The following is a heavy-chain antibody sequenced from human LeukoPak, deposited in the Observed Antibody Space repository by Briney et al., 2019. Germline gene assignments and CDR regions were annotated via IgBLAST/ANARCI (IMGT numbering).Heavy chain of an antibody. J-gene: IGHJ5*02. V-gene: IGHV5-51*01. CDR1: GYSFTSYW. D-gene: IGHD4-17*01. Sequence: GESLKISCKGSGYSFTSYWIGWVRQMPGKGLEWMGIIYPGDSDTRYSPPFQGQVTISADKSISTAYLQWSSLKASDTAMYYCARRTEVYGDYGWWFDPWGQGTLVTVSS. CDR3: ARRTEVYGDYGWWFDP. CDR2: IYPGDSDT.